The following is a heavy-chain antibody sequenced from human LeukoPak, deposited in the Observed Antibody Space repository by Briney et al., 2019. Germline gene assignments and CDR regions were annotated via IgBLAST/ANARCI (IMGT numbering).Heavy chain of an antibody. V-gene: IGHV3-64*01. CDR1: GFTFSSYA. CDR2: ISSNGGST. CDR3: ARQEYYYDSSGRAFDY. D-gene: IGHD3-22*01. J-gene: IGHJ4*02. Sequence: GGSLRLSCAASGFTFSSYAMHWVRQAPGEGLEYISAISSNGGSTYYANSVKGRFTISRDNSKNTLYLQMGSLRAEDMAVYYCARQEYYYDSSGRAFDYWGQGTLVTVSS.